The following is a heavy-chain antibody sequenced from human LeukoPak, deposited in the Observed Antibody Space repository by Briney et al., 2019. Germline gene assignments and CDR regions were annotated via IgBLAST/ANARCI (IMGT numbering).Heavy chain of an antibody. Sequence: GGSLRLSCAASGFTFSGSAMHWVRQASGKGLEWVGRIRSKANSYATAYAASVKGRFTISRDDSKNTAYLQMHSLKTADTPVYYCSKGGIIDYWGQGTLVTVSS. D-gene: IGHD2-15*01. CDR1: GFTFSGSA. CDR2: IRSKANSYAT. CDR3: SKGGIIDY. V-gene: IGHV3-73*01. J-gene: IGHJ4*02.